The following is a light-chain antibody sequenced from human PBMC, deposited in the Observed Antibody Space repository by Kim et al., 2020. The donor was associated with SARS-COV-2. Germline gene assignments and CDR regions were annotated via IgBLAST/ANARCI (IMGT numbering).Light chain of an antibody. CDR3: KQRSNWPPGFT. CDR2: DAS. J-gene: IGKJ3*01. V-gene: IGKV3-11*01. Sequence: ERATLSCRASQSVSSYLAWYQQKPGKAPRLLIYDASNRATGIPARCSGSGSGTDFTLTISSLEPEDFAVYYCKQRSNWPPGFTFGPGTKVDIK. CDR1: QSVSSY.